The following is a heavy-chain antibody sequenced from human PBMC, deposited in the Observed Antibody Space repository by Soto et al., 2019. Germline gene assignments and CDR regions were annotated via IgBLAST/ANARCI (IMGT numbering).Heavy chain of an antibody. CDR1: GFTFSSYA. D-gene: IGHD3-10*01. Sequence: GGSLRLSCAASGFTFSSYAMHWVRQAPGKGLEWVAVISYDGSNKYYADSVKGRFTISRDNSKKTLYLQMNSLRAEDTTVYYCARDPRGSYGMDVWGQGTKVTVYS. CDR2: ISYDGSNK. V-gene: IGHV3-30-3*01. J-gene: IGHJ6*02. CDR3: ARDPRGSYGMDV.